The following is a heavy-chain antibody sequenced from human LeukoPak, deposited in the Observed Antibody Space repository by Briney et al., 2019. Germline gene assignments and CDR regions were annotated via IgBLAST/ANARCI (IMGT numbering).Heavy chain of an antibody. CDR1: GFTFSSYA. D-gene: IGHD6-13*01. J-gene: IGHJ5*02. Sequence: GGSLRLSCAASGFTFSSYAMHWVRQAPGKGLEWVAVISYDGSNKYYADSVKGRFTISRDNSKNTLYLQMNSLRAEDTAVYYCARDRESSSWYGWFDPWGQGTLVTVSS. V-gene: IGHV3-30*04. CDR3: ARDRESSSWYGWFDP. CDR2: ISYDGSNK.